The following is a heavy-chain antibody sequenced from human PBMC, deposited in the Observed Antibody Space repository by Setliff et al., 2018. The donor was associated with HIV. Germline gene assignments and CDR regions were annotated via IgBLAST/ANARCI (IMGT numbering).Heavy chain of an antibody. CDR2: IYTSGSTSGST. Sequence: SETLSLTCTVSGGSISRGDYYWNWIRQPAGKGLEWIGHIYTSGSTSGSTYYNPSLKSRVIISVGMSKNQFSLNLNSVTAADTAVYYCARARGSSGWYAWFDPWGQGTLVTVSS. V-gene: IGHV4-61*09. CDR3: ARARGSSGWYAWFDP. CDR1: GGSISRGDYY. D-gene: IGHD6-13*01. J-gene: IGHJ5*02.